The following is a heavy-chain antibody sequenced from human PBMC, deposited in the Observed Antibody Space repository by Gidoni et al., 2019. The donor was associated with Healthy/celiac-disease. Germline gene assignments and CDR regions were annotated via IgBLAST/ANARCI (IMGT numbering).Heavy chain of an antibody. Sequence: EVQLVESGGGLVQPGGSLRLSCAASGFPFSRYDMHWVRQATGKGLEWVSAIGTVGDTYYPGSVKGRFTISRENAKNSLYLQMNSLRAGDTAVYYCARGFGGITIAEGWFDPWGQGTLVTVSS. CDR3: ARGFGGITIAEGWFDP. V-gene: IGHV3-13*04. D-gene: IGHD3-3*01. CDR1: GFPFSRYD. CDR2: IGTVGDT. J-gene: IGHJ5*02.